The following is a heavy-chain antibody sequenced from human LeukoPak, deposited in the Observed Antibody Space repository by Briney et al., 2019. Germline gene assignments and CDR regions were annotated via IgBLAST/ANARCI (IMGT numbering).Heavy chain of an antibody. CDR2: IRYDGSNK. V-gene: IGHV3-30*02. D-gene: IGHD1-14*01. CDR1: GFTFSSYG. CDR3: AKEGPTGAGWYYYMDV. J-gene: IGHJ6*03. Sequence: GGSLRLSCAASGFTFSSYGMHWVRQAPGKGLEWVAFIRYDGSNKYYADSVKGRFTISRDNSKNTLYLQMNSLRAEDTAVYYCAKEGPTGAGWYYYMDVWGKGTTVTISS.